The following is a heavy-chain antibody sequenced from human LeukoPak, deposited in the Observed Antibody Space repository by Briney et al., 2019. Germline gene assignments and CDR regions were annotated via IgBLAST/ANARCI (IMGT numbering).Heavy chain of an antibody. CDR2: IYHSRYT. CDR3: ARIRCSPTDNTCYNY. Sequence: PSETLSLTCAAHGVSFSGNYWSWIRQSPEKGLEWIGEIYHSRYTTYNPSLKSRVTISADTSENPLSLRLTSVTAADTALYYCARIRCSPTDNTCYNYWGQGTLVTVSS. CDR1: GVSFSGNY. V-gene: IGHV4-34*01. D-gene: IGHD2/OR15-2a*01. J-gene: IGHJ4*02.